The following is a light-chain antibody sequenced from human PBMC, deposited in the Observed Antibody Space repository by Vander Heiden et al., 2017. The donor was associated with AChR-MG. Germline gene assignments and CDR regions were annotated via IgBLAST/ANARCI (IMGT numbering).Light chain of an antibody. CDR2: EVN. CDR3: SSYGGSNNL. CDR1: SSDGGCHNF. Sequence: QSALTQPPSASGSPGQSVTISRTGTSSDGGCHNFGPWFQQRPGKAPELIIYEVNKRPAGVPDRFSGSKSDNTASLTVSGLQAEDEADYYCSSYGGSNNLFGVGTKLTVL. J-gene: IGLJ2*01. V-gene: IGLV2-8*01.